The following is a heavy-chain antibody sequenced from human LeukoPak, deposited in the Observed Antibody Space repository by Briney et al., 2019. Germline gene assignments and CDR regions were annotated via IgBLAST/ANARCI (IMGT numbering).Heavy chain of an antibody. D-gene: IGHD4-17*01. CDR3: AKDRQGVTTVTDYYYYMDV. V-gene: IGHV3-23*01. J-gene: IGHJ6*03. Sequence: GGSLRLSCAASRFTFSNYAMSWVRQAPGKGLEWVSGIIGSGVGTFYADSVKGRFTISRDNSKNTLYLQINSLRAEDTAVYYCAKDRQGVTTVTDYYYYMDVWGKGTTVTVSS. CDR1: RFTFSNYA. CDR2: IIGSGVGT.